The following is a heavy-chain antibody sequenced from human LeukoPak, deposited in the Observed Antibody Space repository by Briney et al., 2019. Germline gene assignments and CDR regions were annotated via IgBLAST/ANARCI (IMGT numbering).Heavy chain of an antibody. J-gene: IGHJ4*02. Sequence: GASVKVSCKGSGYTFTSYYMHWVRQAPGQGLEWMGIINPSGGSTSYAQKFQGRVTMTRDTSTSTVYMELSSLRSEDTAVYYCARDWDYSYSAPLLWGYWGQGTLVTVSS. D-gene: IGHD5-18*01. CDR1: GYTFTSYY. CDR3: ARDWDYSYSAPLLWGY. V-gene: IGHV1-46*01. CDR2: INPSGGST.